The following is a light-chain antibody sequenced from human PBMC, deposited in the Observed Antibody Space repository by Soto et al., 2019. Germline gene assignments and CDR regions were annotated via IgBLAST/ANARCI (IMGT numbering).Light chain of an antibody. J-gene: IGLJ3*02. CDR2: DVS. CDR3: CSYAGSYTWV. V-gene: IGLV2-11*01. Sequence: QSALTQPRSVSGSPGQSVTISCTGTSSDLGGYNFVSWYQHHPGKAPKLMIYDVSKRPSGVPDRFSGSKSGNTASLTISWLQAEDEADYYCCSYAGSYTWVFGGGTKVTVL. CDR1: SSDLGGYNF.